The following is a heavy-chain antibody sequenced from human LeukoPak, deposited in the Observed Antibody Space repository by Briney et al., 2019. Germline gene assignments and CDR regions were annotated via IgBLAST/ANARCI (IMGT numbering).Heavy chain of an antibody. D-gene: IGHD7-27*01. CDR3: ARDILGKPGDG. CDR2: ISGSATTR. Sequence: GGSLRPSCAASGFPFSNYYMSWIRQPPGKGLEWISYISGSATTRYYADSVKGRFTISRDNAKISLYLQMNSLRGEDTAVYYCARDILGKPGDGWGQGTLVTASS. V-gene: IGHV3-11*04. J-gene: IGHJ4*02. CDR1: GFPFSNYY.